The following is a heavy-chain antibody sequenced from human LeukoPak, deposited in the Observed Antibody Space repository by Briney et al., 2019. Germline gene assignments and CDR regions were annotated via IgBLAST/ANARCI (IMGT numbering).Heavy chain of an antibody. V-gene: IGHV3-74*01. D-gene: IGHD3-10*01. CDR1: GFTFSSYW. J-gene: IGHJ6*03. CDR2: INSDRSST. CDR3: ARAGMVRGVRDYYYMGV. Sequence: GGSLRLSCAASGFTFSSYWMHWVRQAPGKGLVWVSRINSDRSSTNYAASVKGRFTISRDNAKNTLYLQMNSLRAEDTAVYYCARAGMVRGVRDYYYMGVWGKGTTVTVSS.